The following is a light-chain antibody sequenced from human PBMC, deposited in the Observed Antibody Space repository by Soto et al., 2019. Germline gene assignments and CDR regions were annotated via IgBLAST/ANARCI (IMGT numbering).Light chain of an antibody. CDR2: DTD. Sequence: QSVLTQPPSVSAAPGQKVTISCSGSSSNIGMHYVSWYQQLPGAAPKLLIYDTDKRPSGIPDRFSGTKSDTSATLVITGLQTGDEADYYCGTWDSGLSAGRVFGGGTKLTVL. V-gene: IGLV1-51*01. CDR1: SSNIGMHY. CDR3: GTWDSGLSAGRV. J-gene: IGLJ2*01.